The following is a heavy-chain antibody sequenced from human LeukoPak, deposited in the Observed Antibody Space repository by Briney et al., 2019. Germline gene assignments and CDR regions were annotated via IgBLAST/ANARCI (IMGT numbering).Heavy chain of an antibody. J-gene: IGHJ5*02. V-gene: IGHV4-59*01. D-gene: IGHD3-22*01. CDR2: IYHSGST. Sequence: PGGSLRLSCAASGFTFSSYAMNWIRQPPGKGLEWIGNIYHSGSTNYNPSLKSRVTISLDTSKNQFSLKLSSVTAADTAVYYCAREDSGSSGYVFDPWGQGTLVTVSS. CDR3: AREDSGSSGYVFDP. CDR1: GFTFSSYA.